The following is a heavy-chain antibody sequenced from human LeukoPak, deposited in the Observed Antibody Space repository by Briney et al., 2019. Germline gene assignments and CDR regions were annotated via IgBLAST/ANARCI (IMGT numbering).Heavy chain of an antibody. Sequence: PSETLSLTCSVSGGSIKDYRWSWIRQPPGKGLEYIGFVYYSASTNYNPSLKSRVTMSLDTSKNQFSLKLSSVTAADTAVYYCARVLSIPAAGAYYYYYMDVWGKGTTVTVSS. CDR1: GGSIKDYR. J-gene: IGHJ6*03. CDR3: ARVLSIPAAGAYYYYYMDV. CDR2: VYYSAST. V-gene: IGHV4-59*08. D-gene: IGHD2-2*01.